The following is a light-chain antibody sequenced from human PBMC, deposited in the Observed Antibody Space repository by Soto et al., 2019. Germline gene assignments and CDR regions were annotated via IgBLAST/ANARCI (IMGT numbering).Light chain of an antibody. CDR3: QQYDSSPFT. CDR2: STS. Sequence: EIVLTQSPGTLSLSPGERATLSCRTSHTVSINYLAWYQQKPGQAPRLLIYSTSSRATGIPDRFSGSGSGTAFTLTTSRLEPEDFAVYYCQQYDSSPFTFGPGTKVDIK. J-gene: IGKJ3*01. V-gene: IGKV3-20*01. CDR1: HTVSINY.